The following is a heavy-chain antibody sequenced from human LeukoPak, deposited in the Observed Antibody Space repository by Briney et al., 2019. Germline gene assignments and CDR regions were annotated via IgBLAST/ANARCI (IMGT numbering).Heavy chain of an antibody. J-gene: IGHJ5*02. D-gene: IGHD6-13*01. Sequence: PSETLSLTCTVSGGSLSSYYWSWIRQPTGKGLEWIGYIYSTGSANYNPSLKSRVTLSVDTAKNQFSLKLNSVTAADTAVYYCARGVPYSSPKNWFDPWGQGTLVTVSS. CDR2: IYSTGSA. V-gene: IGHV4-59*12. CDR3: ARGVPYSSPKNWFDP. CDR1: GGSLSSYY.